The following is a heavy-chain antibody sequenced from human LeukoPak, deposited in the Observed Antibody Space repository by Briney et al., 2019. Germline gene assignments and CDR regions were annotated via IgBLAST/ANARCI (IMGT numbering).Heavy chain of an antibody. V-gene: IGHV4-59*01. D-gene: IGHD3-9*01. CDR2: IYYSGST. CDR3: ARTILTGPFDY. CDR1: GGSISSYY. Sequence: SETLSLTCTVSGGSISSYYWSWLRQPPGKGLEWIGCIYYSGSTNYNPSLRSRVTMSVDTSKNQFSLKLSSVTAADTAVYYCARTILTGPFDYWGQGTLVTVSS. J-gene: IGHJ4*02.